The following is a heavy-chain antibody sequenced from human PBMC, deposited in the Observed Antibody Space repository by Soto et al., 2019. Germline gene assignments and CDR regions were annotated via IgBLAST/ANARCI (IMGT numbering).Heavy chain of an antibody. CDR2: ITSSSSHM. Sequence: EEQLVESGGGLVKPGWSLRLSCAASGFTFSTSIMNWVRQAPGTGLEGVSSITSSSSHMFYADSVKGRFTISRDNARNSVYLQMNSLRAEDTAIYYCTTALGRVPTITWGQGTLVTVSS. V-gene: IGHV3-21*06. CDR1: GFTFSTSI. CDR3: TTALGRVPTIT. D-gene: IGHD5-12*01. J-gene: IGHJ4*02.